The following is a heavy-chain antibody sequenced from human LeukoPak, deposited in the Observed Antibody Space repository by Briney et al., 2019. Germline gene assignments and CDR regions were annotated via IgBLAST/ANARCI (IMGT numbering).Heavy chain of an antibody. V-gene: IGHV3-30*02. J-gene: IGHJ6*02. D-gene: IGHD7-27*01. CDR1: GFTFSSYG. Sequence: PGGSLRLSCAASGFTFSSYGMHWVRQAPGKGLEWVAFIRYDGSNKYYADSVKGRFTISRDNSKNTLYLQMNSLRAEDTAVYYCAKALNLFTGDAAGRYYGMDVWGQGTTVTVSS. CDR2: IRYDGSNK. CDR3: AKALNLFTGDAAGRYYGMDV.